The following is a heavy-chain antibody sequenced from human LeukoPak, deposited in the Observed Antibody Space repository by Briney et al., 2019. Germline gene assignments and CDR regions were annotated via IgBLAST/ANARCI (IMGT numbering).Heavy chain of an antibody. CDR2: VHPEEGEI. Sequence: ASVKISCKVSGYTFTDYYLHWVQQAPGKGLEWLGLVHPEEGEIEYAEDFQGRITITADTSTNTAYMELTRLRWADTAIYYCGTDQRGAFVFGGQGTLVPVSS. CDR3: GTDQRGAFVF. CDR1: GYTFTDYY. J-gene: IGHJ3*01. V-gene: IGHV1-69-2*01.